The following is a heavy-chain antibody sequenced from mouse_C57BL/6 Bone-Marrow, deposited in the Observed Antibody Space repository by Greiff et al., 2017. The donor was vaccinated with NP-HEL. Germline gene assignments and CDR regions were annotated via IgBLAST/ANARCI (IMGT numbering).Heavy chain of an antibody. V-gene: IGHV1-72*01. Sequence: QVQLQQPGAELVKPGASVKLSCKASGYTFTSYLMHWVKQRPGRGLEWIGRIDPNSGGTKNNKKFKSKATRTVDKPSSTAYMQLNSLTSEDSAVYYCARYYYGSSSFDYWGQGTTLTVSS. D-gene: IGHD1-1*01. J-gene: IGHJ2*01. CDR1: GYTFTSYL. CDR3: ARYYYGSSSFDY. CDR2: IDPNSGGT.